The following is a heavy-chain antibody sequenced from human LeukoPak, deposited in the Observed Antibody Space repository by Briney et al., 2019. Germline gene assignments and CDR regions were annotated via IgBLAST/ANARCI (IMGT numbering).Heavy chain of an antibody. CDR2: ISYDGSNK. D-gene: IGHD2-21*01. V-gene: IGHV3-30*14. J-gene: IGHJ3*02. CDR3: ARQVLVRGAFDI. Sequence: PGRSLRLSCAASGFTFSSYAMHWVRQAPGKGLEWVAVISYDGSNKYYADSVKGRFTISRDNSKNTLYLQMNSLRAEDTAVYYCARQVLVRGAFDIWGQGTMVTVSS. CDR1: GFTFSSYA.